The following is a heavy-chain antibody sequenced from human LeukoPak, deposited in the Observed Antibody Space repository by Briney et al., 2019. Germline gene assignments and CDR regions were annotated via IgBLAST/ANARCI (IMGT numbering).Heavy chain of an antibody. CDR2: IYTSGST. J-gene: IGHJ5*02. Sequence: SETLSLTCTVSGGSISSYYWSWIRQPAGKGLEWIGRIYTSGSTNYNPSLKSRVSISVDTTKNHFSLNLSSVTAADTAVYYCARAGRTSGSFPNNWFDPWGQGTLVTVSS. V-gene: IGHV4-4*07. CDR1: GGSISSYY. D-gene: IGHD1-26*01. CDR3: ARAGRTSGSFPNNWFDP.